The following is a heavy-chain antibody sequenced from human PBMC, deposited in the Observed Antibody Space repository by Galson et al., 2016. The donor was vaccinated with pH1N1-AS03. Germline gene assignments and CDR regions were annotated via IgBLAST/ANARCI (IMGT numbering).Heavy chain of an antibody. V-gene: IGHV3-23*01. CDR1: GIPFSSCA. J-gene: IGHJ1*01. CDR2: YGGSDEKT. CDR3: TTVAGTYYNGAF. D-gene: IGHD3-10*01. Sequence: SLRLSCAVSGIPFSSCAMSWVRQAPGKGLEWVSTYGGSDEKTYYADSVKGRFTISKDSSKNTLYLQMNTLRAEDTALYYCTTVAGTYYNGAFWGQGSQVTVSS.